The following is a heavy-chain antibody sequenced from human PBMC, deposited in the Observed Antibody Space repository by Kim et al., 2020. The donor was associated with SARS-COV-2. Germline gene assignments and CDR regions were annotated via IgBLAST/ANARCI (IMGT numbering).Heavy chain of an antibody. CDR2: IWYDGSNK. CDR3: ARAGYSSGWYVAFYYYYMDV. CDR1: GFTFSSYG. Sequence: GGSLRRSCAASGFTFSSYGMHWVRQAPGKGLEWVAVIWYDGSNKYYADSVKGRFTISRDNSKNTLYLQMNSLRAEDTAVYYCARAGYSSGWYVAFYYYYMDVWGKGTTVTVSS. J-gene: IGHJ6*03. V-gene: IGHV3-33*01. D-gene: IGHD6-19*01.